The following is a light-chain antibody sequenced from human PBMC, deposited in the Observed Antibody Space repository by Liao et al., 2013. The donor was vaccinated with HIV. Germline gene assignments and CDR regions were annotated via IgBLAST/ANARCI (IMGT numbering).Light chain of an antibody. CDR1: NIGRES. CDR2: KDS. Sequence: SYVLTQPPSVSVAPGKTARITCGGDNIGRESVFWYQQKPGQAPVLVIYKDSERPSGIPERFSGSNSGNTATLTISGTQAMDEADYYCHTWDSSTAIFGGGTKLTVL. J-gene: IGLJ2*01. CDR3: HTWDSSTAI. V-gene: IGLV3-21*01.